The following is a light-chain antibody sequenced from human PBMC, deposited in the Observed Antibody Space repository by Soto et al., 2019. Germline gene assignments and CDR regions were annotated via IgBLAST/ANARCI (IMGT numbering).Light chain of an antibody. CDR2: EVS. CDR3: SSYTSSSTLV. CDR1: SSDAGVYNY. Sequence: QSVLTQPASVSGSPGQSITISCTGTSSDAGVYNYVSWYQQHPGKAPKLMIYEVSNRPSGVSNRFSGSKSGNTASLTISGLQDEDEADYYCSSYTSSSTLVFGGGTKLTVL. J-gene: IGLJ2*01. V-gene: IGLV2-14*01.